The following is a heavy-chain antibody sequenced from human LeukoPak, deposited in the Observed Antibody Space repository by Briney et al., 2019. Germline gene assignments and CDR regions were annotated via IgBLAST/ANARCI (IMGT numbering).Heavy chain of an antibody. Sequence: GGSLRLSCATSGFTFSNYGMNWVRHAPGKGLEWVSAISGSGTNTYYADSVKGRFTISRDNSKNSLYLQMNSLRAEDTAVYYCAEGIVVVISGNAFDIWGQGTMVTVSS. CDR1: GFTFSNYG. V-gene: IGHV3-23*01. CDR3: AEGIVVVISGNAFDI. D-gene: IGHD3-22*01. J-gene: IGHJ3*02. CDR2: ISGSGTNT.